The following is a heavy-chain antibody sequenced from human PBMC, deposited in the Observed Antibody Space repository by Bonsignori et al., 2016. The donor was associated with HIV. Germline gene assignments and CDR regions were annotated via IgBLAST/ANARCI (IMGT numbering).Heavy chain of an antibody. CDR2: ISVSGGST. J-gene: IGHJ6*03. D-gene: IGHD3-3*01. V-gene: IGHV3-23*01. CDR1: GFTFSSYA. CDR3: AKDLFWSGYKDYYMDV. Sequence: GGSLRLSCAASGFTFSSYAMSWVRQAPGKGLEWVSAISVSGGSTYYADSVKGRFTISRDTSKNTLYLQMNSLRAEDTAVYYCAKDLFWSGYKDYYMDVWGNGTTVTVSS.